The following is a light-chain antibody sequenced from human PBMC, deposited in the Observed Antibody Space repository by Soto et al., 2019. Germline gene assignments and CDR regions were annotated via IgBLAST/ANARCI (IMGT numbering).Light chain of an antibody. V-gene: IGLV2-8*01. CDR1: SSDVGGYNY. CDR3: SSYAGSINPLYV. J-gene: IGLJ1*01. Sequence: QAVVTQPPSASGSPGQSVTISCTGTSSDVGGYNYVSWYQQHPGKAPKLMIYEVSKRPSGVPDRFSGSKSGNTASLTVSGLQAEDEADYYCSSYAGSINPLYVFGTGTKLTVL. CDR2: EVS.